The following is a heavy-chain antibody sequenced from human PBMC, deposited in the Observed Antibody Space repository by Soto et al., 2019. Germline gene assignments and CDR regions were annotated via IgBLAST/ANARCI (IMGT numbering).Heavy chain of an antibody. V-gene: IGHV4-59*01. CDR2: IYYSGST. D-gene: IGHD3-9*01. CDR3: ARGYYDILTGYLYQYYFDY. J-gene: IGHJ4*02. Sequence: SETLSLTCTVSGGSISSYYWSWIRQPPGKGLEWIGYIYYSGSTNYNPPLKSRVTISVDTSKNQFSLKLSSVTAADTAVYYCARGYYDILTGYLYQYYFDYWGQGTLVTVSS. CDR1: GGSISSYY.